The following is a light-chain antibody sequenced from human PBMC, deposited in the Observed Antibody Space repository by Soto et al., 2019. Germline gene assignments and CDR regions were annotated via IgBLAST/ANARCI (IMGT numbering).Light chain of an antibody. Sequence: DIQMTQSPSSLSASLGDRVPITCRASQHIAVYLAWFQQKPGNVPRLLIYAASTLPAVVPSRFSGSGSGTEFTLTISSLEREDGDTYYCQKYNSAPRTFGGGTKVEI. V-gene: IGKV1-27*01. CDR2: AAS. CDR3: QKYNSAPRT. CDR1: QHIAVY. J-gene: IGKJ4*01.